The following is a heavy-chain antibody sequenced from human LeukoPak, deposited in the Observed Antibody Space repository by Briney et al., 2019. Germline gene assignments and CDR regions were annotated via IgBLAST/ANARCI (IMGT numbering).Heavy chain of an antibody. CDR1: GFTFSSYG. Sequence: PGGSLRLSCAASGFTFSSYGMHWVRQAPGKGLEWVAVISYDGSNKYYADSVKGRFTLSRDNSKNTLSLQMNSLRAEDTAVYYCAKVADTHDYGDYVDYFQHWGQGTLVTVSS. CDR2: ISYDGSNK. CDR3: AKVADTHDYGDYVDYFQH. J-gene: IGHJ1*01. D-gene: IGHD4-17*01. V-gene: IGHV3-30*18.